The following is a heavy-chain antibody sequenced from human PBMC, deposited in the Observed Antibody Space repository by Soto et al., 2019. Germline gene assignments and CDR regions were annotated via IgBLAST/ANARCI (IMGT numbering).Heavy chain of an antibody. Sequence: QVQLQESGPGLVKPSETLSLTCTVSGGSISSYYWSWIRQPPGKGLEWIGYIYYSGSTNYNPSLKSRVNSSVDTSKYPFSLKLSSLTAADTAVYYWAGVGEDDDVSFDYWGKGTLVTFSS. J-gene: IGHJ4*02. CDR3: AGVGEDDDVSFDY. CDR1: GGSISSYY. D-gene: IGHD3-16*01. V-gene: IGHV4-59*01. CDR2: IYYSGST.